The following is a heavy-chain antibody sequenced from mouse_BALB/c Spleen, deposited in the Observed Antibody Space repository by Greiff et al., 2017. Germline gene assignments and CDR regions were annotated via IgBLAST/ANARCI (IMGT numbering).Heavy chain of an antibody. CDR2: ISSGGSYT. CDR3: ARGESYYAMDY. V-gene: IGHV5-9-4*01. J-gene: IGHJ4*01. CDR1: GFAFSSYD. Sequence: EVQLVESGGGLVKPGGSLKLSCAASGFAFSSYDMSWVRQSPEKRLEWVAEISSGGSYTYYPDTVTGRFTISRDNAKNTLYLEMSSLRSEDTAMYYCARGESYYAMDYWGQGTSVTVSS.